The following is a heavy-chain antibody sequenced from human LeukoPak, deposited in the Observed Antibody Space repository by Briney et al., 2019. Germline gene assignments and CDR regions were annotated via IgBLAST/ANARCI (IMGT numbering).Heavy chain of an antibody. V-gene: IGHV4-39*01. Sequence: SETLSRTCTVSGGSISSSSYYWGWIRQPPGKGREWIGRIYYSGSTYNNPSLKSRVTISVATSKNQFSLKLSSVTAADTAVYYCARHGYYDSSGYYVYWGQGTLVTVSS. CDR1: GGSISSSSYY. D-gene: IGHD3-22*01. J-gene: IGHJ4*02. CDR2: IYYSGST. CDR3: ARHGYYDSSGYYVY.